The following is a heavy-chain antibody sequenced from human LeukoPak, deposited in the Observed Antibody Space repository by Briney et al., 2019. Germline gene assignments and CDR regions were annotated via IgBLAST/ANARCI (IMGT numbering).Heavy chain of an antibody. CDR2: ISGSGGST. CDR3: AKAHGGSYHSGID. V-gene: IGHV3-23*01. J-gene: IGHJ4*02. CDR1: GFTFSSYA. Sequence: GGSLRLSCAVSGFTFSSYAMNWVRQAPGKGLEWVSGISGSGGSTYYADSVKGRFSISRDNSKNTLYLQLNSLRVDDTAEYYCAKAHGGSYHSGIDWGQGTLVIVSS. D-gene: IGHD1-26*01.